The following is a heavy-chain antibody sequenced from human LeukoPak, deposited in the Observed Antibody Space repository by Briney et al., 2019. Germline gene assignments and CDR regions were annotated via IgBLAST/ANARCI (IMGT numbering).Heavy chain of an antibody. Sequence: PGGSLRLSCAASGFTFSTYAMNWVRQAPGRGLEWVSTLSGNGGSTYYADSVKGRFTISRDNSKNTLYLQMNSLRAEDTAVYYCARVSRYSRGSGSYLDYWGQGTLVTVSS. V-gene: IGHV3-23*01. CDR2: LSGNGGST. D-gene: IGHD1-26*01. CDR3: ARVSRYSRGSGSYLDY. J-gene: IGHJ4*02. CDR1: GFTFSTYA.